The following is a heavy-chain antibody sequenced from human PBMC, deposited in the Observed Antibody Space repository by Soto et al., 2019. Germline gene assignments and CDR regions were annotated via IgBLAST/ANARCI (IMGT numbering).Heavy chain of an antibody. D-gene: IGHD4-17*01. J-gene: IGHJ4*02. CDR2: IKSKTDGGTT. CDR3: TTPGLGGDYEFSFDY. V-gene: IGHV3-15*01. CDR1: GFTFSNAW. Sequence: GGSLRLSCAASGFTFSNAWMSWVGQAPGKGLDWVGRIKSKTDGGTTDYAAPVKGRFTISRDDSKNTLYLQMNSLKTEDTAVYYCTTPGLGGDYEFSFDYWGQGTLVTVSS.